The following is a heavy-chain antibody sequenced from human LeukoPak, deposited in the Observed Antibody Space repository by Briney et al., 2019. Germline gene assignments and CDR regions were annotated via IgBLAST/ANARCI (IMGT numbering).Heavy chain of an antibody. V-gene: IGHV1-8*02. CDR1: GGTFSSYA. CDR3: ARGRLGRYGEPDY. D-gene: IGHD4-17*01. Sequence: ASVKVSCKASGGTFSSYAISWVRQAPGQGLEWMGWMNPNSGNAGYAQKFQGRVTMTRDTSMSTAYMELSSLRPEDTAIYYCARGRLGRYGEPDYWGQGTLVTVSS. J-gene: IGHJ4*02. CDR2: MNPNSGNA.